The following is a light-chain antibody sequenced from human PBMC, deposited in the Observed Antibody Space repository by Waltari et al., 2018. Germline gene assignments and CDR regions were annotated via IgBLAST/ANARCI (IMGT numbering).Light chain of an antibody. J-gene: IGLJ3*02. CDR1: PSNLRAGLV. Sequence: QSVLTPPPSVSGAPGQRVPLSCPGSPSNLRAGLVLHWFQQLPEPAPQPLIYDNNNRPSGVPDRFSASKSGTSASLAITGLQTEDEADYYCQSYDSRLTGVVFGGGTKLTVL. CDR3: QSYDSRLTGVV. CDR2: DNN. V-gene: IGLV1-40*01.